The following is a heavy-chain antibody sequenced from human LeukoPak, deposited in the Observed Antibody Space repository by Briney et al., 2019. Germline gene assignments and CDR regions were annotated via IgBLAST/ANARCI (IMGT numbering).Heavy chain of an antibody. CDR1: GYTFTSYA. V-gene: IGHV1-3*01. CDR3: ARDYYDSSGYVFDY. Sequence: ASVTVSCTASGYTFTSYAMHWVRQAPGQRLEWMGWINAGNGNTKYSQKFQGRVTITRDASASTAYMELSSLRSEDTAVYYCARDYYDSSGYVFDYWGQGTLVTVSS. J-gene: IGHJ4*02. D-gene: IGHD3-22*01. CDR2: INAGNGNT.